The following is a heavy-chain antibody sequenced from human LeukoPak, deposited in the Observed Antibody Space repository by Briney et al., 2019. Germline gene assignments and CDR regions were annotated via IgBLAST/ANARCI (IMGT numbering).Heavy chain of an antibody. V-gene: IGHV3-30*04. CDR1: GFTFSSYA. CDR2: ISYDGGNK. CDR3: ARVVAGYYHSFYMDV. D-gene: IGHD6-19*01. Sequence: GGSLRLSCAASGFTFSSYAMHWVRQAQGKGLEWVAVISYDGGNKYYADSVKGRFTISRDNSKNSLYLQMNSLRAEETAVYYCARVVAGYYHSFYMDVWGKGTPVTVS. J-gene: IGHJ6*03.